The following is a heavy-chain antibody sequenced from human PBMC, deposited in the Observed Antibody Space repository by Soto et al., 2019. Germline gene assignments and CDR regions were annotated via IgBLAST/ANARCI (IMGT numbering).Heavy chain of an antibody. CDR3: AKDDTVYYYGMDV. V-gene: IGHV3-30*18. CDR1: GFTFSSYG. CDR2: ISYDGSNK. Sequence: QVQLVESGGGVGQPGRSLRLSCAASGFTFSSYGMHWVRQAPGKGLEWVAVISYDGSNKYYADSVKGRFTISRDNSKNTLYLQMNSLRAEDTAVYYCAKDDTVYYYGMDVWGQGTTVTVSS. J-gene: IGHJ6*02. D-gene: IGHD5-18*01.